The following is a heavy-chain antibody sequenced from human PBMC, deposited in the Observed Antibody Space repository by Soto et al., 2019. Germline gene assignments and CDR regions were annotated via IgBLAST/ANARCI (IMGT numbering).Heavy chain of an antibody. CDR2: ISSSSSYI. D-gene: IGHD6-13*01. J-gene: IGHJ4*02. V-gene: IGHV3-21*01. CDR3: AKENGYSSSWFEFDY. Sequence: GGSLRLSCAASGFTFSSYSMNWVRQAPGKGLEWVSSISSSSSYIYYADSVKGRFTISRDNAKNSLYLQMNSLRAEDTAVYYCAKENGYSSSWFEFDYWGQGTLVTVPS. CDR1: GFTFSSYS.